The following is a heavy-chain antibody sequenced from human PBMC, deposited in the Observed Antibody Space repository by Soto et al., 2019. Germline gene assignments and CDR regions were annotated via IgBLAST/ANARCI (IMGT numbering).Heavy chain of an antibody. V-gene: IGHV3-21*01. Sequence: PGVSLRLSCAASGFTFSSYSMNWVRQAPGKGLEWVSSISSSSSYIYYTDSVKGRFTISRDNAKNSLYLQMNSLRAEDTAVYYCARDSRYNWNEGGYMDVWRKGTTVTVSS. D-gene: IGHD1-20*01. J-gene: IGHJ6*03. CDR1: GFTFSSYS. CDR3: ARDSRYNWNEGGYMDV. CDR2: ISSSSSYI.